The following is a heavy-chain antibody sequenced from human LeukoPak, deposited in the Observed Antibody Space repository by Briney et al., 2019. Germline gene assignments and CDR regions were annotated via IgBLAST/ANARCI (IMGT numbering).Heavy chain of an antibody. CDR2: IYHSGST. V-gene: IGHV4-30-2*01. J-gene: IGHJ5*02. CDR1: GGSISNGGYY. CDR3: ARDRGCSSTSCSSFDP. Sequence: KASQTLSLTCTVSGGSISNGGYYWSWIRQPPGKGLEWIGYIYHSGSTYYNPSLKSRVTISVDRSKNQFSLKLSSVTAADTAVYYCARDRGCSSTSCSSFDPWGQGTLVTVSS. D-gene: IGHD2-2*01.